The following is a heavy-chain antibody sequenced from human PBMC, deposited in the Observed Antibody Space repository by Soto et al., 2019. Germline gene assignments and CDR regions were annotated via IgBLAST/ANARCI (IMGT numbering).Heavy chain of an antibody. CDR1: GNTFTKYD. CDR3: AKVSPKYSYGYRNWFDT. V-gene: IGHV1-8*01. Sequence: ASVKVSCKASGNTFTKYDVNWVRQATGRGLEWMGWTNPNSGKAGYAQRFQGRVTMTWNSSISTAYMELSSLRSEDTAVYYCAKVSPKYSYGYRNWFDTWGQGTLXTV. CDR2: TNPNSGKA. J-gene: IGHJ5*02. D-gene: IGHD5-18*01.